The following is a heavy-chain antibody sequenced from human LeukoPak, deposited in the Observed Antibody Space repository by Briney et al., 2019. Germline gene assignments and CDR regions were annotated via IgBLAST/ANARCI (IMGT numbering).Heavy chain of an antibody. CDR2: IYYSGST. D-gene: IGHD3-3*01. V-gene: IGHV4-59*01. J-gene: IGHJ6*03. CDR1: GGSISSYY. Sequence: SETLSLTCTVSGGSISSYYWSWIRQPPRKGLELVGYIYYSGSTNYNPSPKSRVTISVDTSKNQFSLKLSSVTAADTAVYYCARDRTLFGVVNYMDVRGKGTTVTVSS. CDR3: ARDRTLFGVVNYMDV.